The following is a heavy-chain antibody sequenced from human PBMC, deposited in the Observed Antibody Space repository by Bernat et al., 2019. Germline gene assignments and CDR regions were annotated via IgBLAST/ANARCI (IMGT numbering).Heavy chain of an antibody. V-gene: IGHV1-69*04. CDR2: INPILGIA. Sequence: QVQLVQSGAEVKKPGSSVKVSCKASGGTFSSYAISWVRQAPGQGLEWMGRINPILGIANYAQKFQGRVTITADKSTSTAYMELRSLRSEDTAVYYCASAYRLSRYDYWCQGNLDTVSS. J-gene: IGHJ4*02. CDR1: GGTFSSYA. CDR3: ASAYRLSRYDY.